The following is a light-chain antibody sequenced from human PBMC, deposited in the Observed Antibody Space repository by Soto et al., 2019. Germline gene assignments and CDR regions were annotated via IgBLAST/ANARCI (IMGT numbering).Light chain of an antibody. J-gene: IGLJ1*01. CDR2: DVS. CDR1: SSDVGGYNY. Sequence: ALTQPASVSGSPGQSITISCTGTSSDVGGYNYVSWYQHHPGKAPKLLIYDVSNRPSGISNRFSGSKSDNTASLTISGLQPEDEADYYCSSYATSSTPSYVFGTGTKVTVL. V-gene: IGLV2-14*03. CDR3: SSYATSSTPSYV.